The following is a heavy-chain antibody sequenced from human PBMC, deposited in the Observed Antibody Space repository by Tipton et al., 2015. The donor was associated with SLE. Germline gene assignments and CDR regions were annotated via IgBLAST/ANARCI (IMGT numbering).Heavy chain of an antibody. V-gene: IGHV4-39*07. CDR2: IYYSGST. J-gene: IGHJ4*02. Sequence: TLSLTCTVSGGSISSSSYYWGWIRQSPGKGLEWIGSIYYSGSTYYNPSLKSRVTISVDTSKNQFSLKLSSVTAADTAVYYCRLITITSLFDYWGQGTLVTVSS. D-gene: IGHD3-16*01. CDR1: GGSISSSSYY. CDR3: RLITITSLFDY.